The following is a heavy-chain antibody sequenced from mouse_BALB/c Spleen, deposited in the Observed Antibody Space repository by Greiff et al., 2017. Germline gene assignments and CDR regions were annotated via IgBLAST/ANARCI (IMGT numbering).Heavy chain of an antibody. J-gene: IGHJ2*01. CDR3: ARDRESTTFDY. D-gene: IGHD1-1*01. CDR1: GFSITSGYY. CDR2: IRYGGSN. Sequence: EVLLVESGPGLVKPSQSLSLTCSVTGFSITSGYYWNCLRQFPGNKLEWVGYIRYGGSNNYTPSLTNRISITRDTSKHQFFLKLNSVTTEDTATYYCARDRESTTFDYWGQGTTLTVSS. V-gene: IGHV3-6*02.